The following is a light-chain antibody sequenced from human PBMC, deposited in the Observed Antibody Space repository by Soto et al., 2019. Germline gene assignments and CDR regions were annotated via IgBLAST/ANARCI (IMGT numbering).Light chain of an antibody. V-gene: IGKV2-28*01. CDR2: LGS. CDR3: MQALQTPPT. J-gene: IGKJ1*01. CDR1: QSLLHSNGYNY. Sequence: DIVMTQSPLSLPVTPGEPASISRRSSQSLLHSNGYNYLDWYLQKPGQSPQLLIYLGSNRASGVPDRFSGSGSGTDFTLKISRVEAEDVGVYYCMQALQTPPTFGQGTKV.